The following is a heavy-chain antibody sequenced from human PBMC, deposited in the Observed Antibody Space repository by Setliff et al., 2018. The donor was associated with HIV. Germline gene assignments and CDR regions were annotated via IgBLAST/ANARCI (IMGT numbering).Heavy chain of an antibody. D-gene: IGHD3-22*01. CDR1: GGSISSSNW. V-gene: IGHV4-4*02. CDR2: IYHSGST. CDR3: ARLTTTYYYDSSAYYHPV. J-gene: IGHJ4*02. Sequence: SETLSLTCAVSGGSISSSNWWTWVRQPPGKGLQWIGEIYHSGSTNYNPSLESRVTISVDTSKNQFSLKLSSVTAADTAVFYCARLTTTYYYDSSAYYHPVWGQGTLVTSPQ.